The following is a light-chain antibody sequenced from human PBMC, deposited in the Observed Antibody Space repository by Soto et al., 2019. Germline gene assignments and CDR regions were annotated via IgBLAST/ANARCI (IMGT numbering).Light chain of an antibody. V-gene: IGLV1-40*01. CDR1: SSNIGAGYD. Sequence: QSVLTQPPSVSGAPGQRVTISFTWSSSNIGAGYDIPWYQQLPGTAPNLLIYGNGNRPSGVPDRFSGSKSGTSASLAITGLQAEDEADYYCQSYDSSLSGYVFGTGTKGTGL. CDR3: QSYDSSLSGYV. J-gene: IGLJ1*01. CDR2: GNG.